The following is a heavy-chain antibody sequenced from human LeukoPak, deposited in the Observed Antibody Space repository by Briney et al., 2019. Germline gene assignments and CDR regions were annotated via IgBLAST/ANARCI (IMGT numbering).Heavy chain of an antibody. CDR1: GGSISSSSYY. Sequence: SETLSLTCTVSGGSISSSSYYWGWIRQPPGKGLEWIGSIYYSGSTYYNPSLKSRVTISVDTSKNQFSLKLSSVTAADTAVYYCARFSSLGRVAARQDDYWGQGTLVTVSS. D-gene: IGHD2-15*01. CDR2: IYYSGST. V-gene: IGHV4-39*07. J-gene: IGHJ4*02. CDR3: ARFSSLGRVAARQDDY.